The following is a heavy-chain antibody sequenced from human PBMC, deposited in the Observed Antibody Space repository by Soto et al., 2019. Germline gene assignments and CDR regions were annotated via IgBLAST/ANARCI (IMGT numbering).Heavy chain of an antibody. V-gene: IGHV3-30*18. D-gene: IGHD3-22*01. J-gene: IGHJ4*02. CDR3: AKQSSPVVIMEPFPLDY. Sequence: PGGSLRLSCAASGFTFSSYGMHWVRQAPGKGLEWVAVISYDGGNKYYADSVKGRFTISRDNSKNTLFLQMNSLRAEDTAVYFCAKQSSPVVIMEPFPLDYWGQGTLVTVSS. CDR2: ISYDGGNK. CDR1: GFTFSSYG.